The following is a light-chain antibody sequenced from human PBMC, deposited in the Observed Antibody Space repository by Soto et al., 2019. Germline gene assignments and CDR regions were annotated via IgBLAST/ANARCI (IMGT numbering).Light chain of an antibody. CDR1: QSVSSN. V-gene: IGKV3-15*01. CDR2: VAS. Sequence: EIVMTQSPATLSVSPGVRATLSCRASQSVSSNLDWYQQKPAQTPKLLIYVASTRATGIPARFSGSGSGTEFTLPISSLQSEDVSAYYCQQYNVWPLTFGGGTKVEFK. J-gene: IGKJ4*01. CDR3: QQYNVWPLT.